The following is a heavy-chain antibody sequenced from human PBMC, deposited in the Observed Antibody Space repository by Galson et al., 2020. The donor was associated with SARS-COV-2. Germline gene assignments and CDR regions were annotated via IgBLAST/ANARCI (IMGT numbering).Heavy chain of an antibody. J-gene: IGHJ5*02. V-gene: IGHV3-11*01. CDR1: GFTFSHYY. D-gene: IGHD4-4*01. CDR3: AKGTLDSRDALDA. Sequence: GESLKISCAASGFTFSHYYMSWIRQAPGKGLEWVSYVSSGGATIYYADPVKGRFTISRDNAKNSLYLEMNSLRADDTAVYYCAKGTLDSRDALDAWGQGILVSVSS. CDR2: VSSGGATI.